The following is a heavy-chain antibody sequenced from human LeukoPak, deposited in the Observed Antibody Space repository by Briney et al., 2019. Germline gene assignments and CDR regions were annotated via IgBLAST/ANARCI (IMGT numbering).Heavy chain of an antibody. V-gene: IGHV1-69*05. CDR1: GGTFSSYA. D-gene: IGHD3-22*01. CDR2: IIPIFGTA. CDR3: ARAPADYYDSSGYYSGGYFQH. J-gene: IGHJ1*01. Sequence: ASVKVSCKASGGTFSSYAISWVRQAPGQGLEWMGGIIPIFGTANYAQKFQGRVTITTDESTSTAYMELSSLRSEDTAVYYCARAPADYYDSSGYYSGGYFQHWGQGTLVTVSS.